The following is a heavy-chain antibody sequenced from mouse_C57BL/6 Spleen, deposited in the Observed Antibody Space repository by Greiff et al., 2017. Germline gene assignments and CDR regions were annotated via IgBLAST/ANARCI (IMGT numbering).Heavy chain of an antibody. CDR2: ILPGSGST. J-gene: IGHJ3*01. CDR3: ANIVTTTWFAY. D-gene: IGHD2-1*01. V-gene: IGHV1-9*01. CDR1: GYTFTGYW. Sequence: QVQLQQSGAELMKPGASVKLSCKATGYTFTGYWIEWVKQRPGHGLEWIGEILPGSGSTNYNEKFKGKATFTADTSSNTAYMQLSSLTTEDSAIYYCANIVTTTWFAYWGQGTLVTVSA.